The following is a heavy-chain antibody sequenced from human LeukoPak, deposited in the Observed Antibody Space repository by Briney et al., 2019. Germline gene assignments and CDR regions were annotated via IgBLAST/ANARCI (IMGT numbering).Heavy chain of an antibody. CDR2: ISGSSDSI. CDR3: GKSRIGFSGLVDL. Sequence: PGGSLRLSCAASGSTFSTYGMQWVRQVPGKGLEWVSYISGSSDSIKYAESVKGRFTNSRGNAKNSLYLHLNSLRAEDTAVYYCGKSRIGFSGLVDLWGQGTLVTVSS. J-gene: IGHJ5*02. D-gene: IGHD1-26*01. CDR1: GSTFSTYG. V-gene: IGHV3-48*04.